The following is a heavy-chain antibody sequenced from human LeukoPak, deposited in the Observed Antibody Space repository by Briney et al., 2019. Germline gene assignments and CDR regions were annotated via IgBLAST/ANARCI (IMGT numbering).Heavy chain of an antibody. CDR2: IYTSGST. CDR3: ARDRDGSGSYLSY. J-gene: IGHJ4*02. V-gene: IGHV4-4*07. CDR1: GRSISSYY. Sequence: SQTLSLTCTVSGRSISSYYGSWLRQPAGRGLEWLGRIYTSGSTNYNPSLKSRVTMSVDTSKNQFSLKLSSVAAADTAVYYCARDRDGSGSYLSYWGQGTLVTVSS. D-gene: IGHD3-10*01.